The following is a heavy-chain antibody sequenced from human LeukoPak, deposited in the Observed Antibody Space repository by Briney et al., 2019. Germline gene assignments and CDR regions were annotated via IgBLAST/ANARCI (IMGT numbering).Heavy chain of an antibody. J-gene: IGHJ6*02. CDR1: GFTFSDYY. Sequence: GGSLRLSCAASGFTFSDYYMSWIRQAPGKGLEWVSYISSSGSTIYYADSVKGRFTISRDNAKNSLYLQMNSLRAEDTAVYYCARDLRMAAAGNFYYYYGMDVWGQGTTVTVSS. CDR2: ISSSGSTI. D-gene: IGHD6-13*01. CDR3: ARDLRMAAAGNFYYYYGMDV. V-gene: IGHV3-11*01.